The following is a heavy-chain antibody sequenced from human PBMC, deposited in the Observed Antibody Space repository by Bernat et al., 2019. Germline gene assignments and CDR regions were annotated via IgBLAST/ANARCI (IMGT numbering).Heavy chain of an antibody. CDR1: GSTFSSYA. CDR3: AKVVGVPPLDP. Sequence: EVQLLESGGGLVQPGGSLRLSCAASGSTFSSYAMSWVRQAPGQGLEWVSAISGSGGSTYYADSVKCRCTISGDNSKKTLYLQMNSLRAEDTAVYYCAKVVGVPPLDPWGQGTLVTVSS. J-gene: IGHJ5*02. D-gene: IGHD3-10*01. V-gene: IGHV3-23*01. CDR2: ISGSGGST.